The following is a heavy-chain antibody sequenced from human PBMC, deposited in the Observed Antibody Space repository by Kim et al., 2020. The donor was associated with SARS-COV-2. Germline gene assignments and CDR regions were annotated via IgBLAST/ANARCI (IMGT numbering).Heavy chain of an antibody. CDR3: ARGAYSSSWYEY. V-gene: IGHV4-34*01. Sequence: NYNPSLKSRVTISVDTSKNQFSLKLSSVTAADTAVYYCARGAYSSSWYEYWGQGTLVTVSS. D-gene: IGHD6-13*01. J-gene: IGHJ4*02.